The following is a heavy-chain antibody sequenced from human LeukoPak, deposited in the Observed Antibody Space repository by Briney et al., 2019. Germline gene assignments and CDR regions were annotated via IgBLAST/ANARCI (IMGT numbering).Heavy chain of an antibody. CDR1: GFTFNNYG. Sequence: GRSLRLSCAASGFTFNNYGMHWVRQAPGKGLEWVAAIWYDGSNKYYADSVKGRFTISRDNSKNTLYLQMYSLRAEDTALYYCARGQEYYYDSSAYSKFDYWGQGTLVTVSS. J-gene: IGHJ4*02. D-gene: IGHD3-22*01. CDR2: IWYDGSNK. CDR3: ARGQEYYYDSSAYSKFDY. V-gene: IGHV3-33*01.